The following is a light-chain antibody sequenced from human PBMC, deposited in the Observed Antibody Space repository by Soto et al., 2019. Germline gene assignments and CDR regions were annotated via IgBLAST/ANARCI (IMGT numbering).Light chain of an antibody. CDR2: VNSDGSL. V-gene: IGLV4-69*02. J-gene: IGLJ3*02. CDR1: SGHSRFA. Sequence: QLVLTQSPSASASLGASVMLTCTLSSGHSRFAIAWHQQQPDKGPRFLMKVNSDGSLNKGDGIPDRFSGSSSGTKRYLTISSLRPEDEADYYCQTWGTGIWVFGGGTKVTVL. CDR3: QTWGTGIWV.